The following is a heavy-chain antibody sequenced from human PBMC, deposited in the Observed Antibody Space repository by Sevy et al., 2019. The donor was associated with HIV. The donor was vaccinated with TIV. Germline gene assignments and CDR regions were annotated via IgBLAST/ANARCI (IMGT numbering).Heavy chain of an antibody. V-gene: IGHV3-74*01. D-gene: IGHD3-10*01. CDR1: GFTFGNYW. CDR3: GREMISMVPGVPDAFDI. CDR2: INNDGSNT. Sequence: GGSLRLSCAASGFTFGNYWMHWVRQAPGKGLVWFSRINNDGSNTNYADSVKGRFTTSRDNAKNTLYLQMSSLRAEDTAVYYCGREMISMVPGVPDAFDIWGQGTMVTVSS. J-gene: IGHJ3*02.